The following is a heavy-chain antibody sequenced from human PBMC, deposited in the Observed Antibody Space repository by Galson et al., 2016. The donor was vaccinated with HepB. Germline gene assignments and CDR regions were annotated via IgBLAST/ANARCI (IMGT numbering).Heavy chain of an antibody. J-gene: IGHJ6*03. V-gene: IGHV3-21*01. Sequence: SLRLSCAASGFTFSSYAMIWVRQAPGKGLEWVASITGSDSYIYYADSVKGRFTISRDNAKNSLYLQLNSLRAEDTAVYYCAREEQWLVDDYYYMDVWGKGTTVTVSS. CDR1: GFTFSSYA. CDR3: AREEQWLVDDYYYMDV. D-gene: IGHD6-19*01. CDR2: ITGSDSYI.